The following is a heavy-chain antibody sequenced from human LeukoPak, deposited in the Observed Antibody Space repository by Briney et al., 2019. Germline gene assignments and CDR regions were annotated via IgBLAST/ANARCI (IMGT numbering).Heavy chain of an antibody. CDR2: INPNSGDT. J-gene: IGHJ4*02. D-gene: IGHD5-18*01. CDR3: ARGFDTALGY. V-gene: IGHV1-2*02. Sequence: ASVKVTCKASGYTFTGYYMHWVRQAPGQGLEWMGWINPNSGDTNYAEKFQGRVTMTRDTSISTAYMDLRRLRSDDTAVCYCARGFDTALGYWGQGTLVTVSS. CDR1: GYTFTGYY.